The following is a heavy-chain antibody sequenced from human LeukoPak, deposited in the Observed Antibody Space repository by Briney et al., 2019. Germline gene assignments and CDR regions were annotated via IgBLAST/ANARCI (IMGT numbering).Heavy chain of an antibody. CDR2: IIPIFGTA. V-gene: IGHV1-69*13. Sequence: GASVKVSCKASGYTFTHHGISWVRQAPGQGLEWMGGIIPIFGTANYAQKFQGRVTITADESTSTAYMELSSLRSEDTAVYYCARGSGMVRGVIYYPHPFDYWGQGTLVTVSS. D-gene: IGHD3-10*01. CDR1: GYTFTHHG. CDR3: ARGSGMVRGVIYYPHPFDY. J-gene: IGHJ4*02.